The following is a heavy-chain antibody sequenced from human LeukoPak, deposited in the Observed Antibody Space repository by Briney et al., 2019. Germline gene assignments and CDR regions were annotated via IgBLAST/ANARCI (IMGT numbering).Heavy chain of an antibody. V-gene: IGHV2-5*01. CDR3: AHTLTLPAANAFDI. D-gene: IGHD2-2*01. CDR1: GFSLTTSGVG. CDR2: VCWHGEK. Sequence: SGPTLVNPTQTLTLTCSFSGFSLTTSGVGVGWIRQPPGKALEWLALVCWHGEKRYSPSLQSRLTITKDTSKNQVVLTMTNVDPVDTATYYCAHTLTLPAANAFDIWGQGTLVTVSS. J-gene: IGHJ3*02.